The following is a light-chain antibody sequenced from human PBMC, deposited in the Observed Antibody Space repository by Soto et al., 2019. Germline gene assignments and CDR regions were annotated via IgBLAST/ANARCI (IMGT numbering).Light chain of an antibody. J-gene: IGKJ4*01. CDR2: DAS. V-gene: IGKV1-5*01. Sequence: DIQMTQSPSTLSASVGDRVTITCRASQSISSWLAWYQQKPGKAPKLLIYDASSLESGVPSRFSGSGSGTEFTLTISSLQPDDFATYYCQQYNGAFGGGTKVEIK. CDR3: QQYNGA. CDR1: QSISSW.